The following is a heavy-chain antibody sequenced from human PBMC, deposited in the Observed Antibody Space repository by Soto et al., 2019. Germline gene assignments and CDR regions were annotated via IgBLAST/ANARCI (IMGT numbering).Heavy chain of an antibody. D-gene: IGHD3-3*01. Sequence: EVQLVESGGGLVQPGGSLRLSCAASGFTFSSYSMNWVRQAPGKGLEWVSYISSSSSTIYYADSVKGRFTISIDNAKNTLYLQMNSLRDEDTAVYYCAREYYDFWSGYYMTHFDYWGQGTLVTVSS. J-gene: IGHJ4*02. CDR3: AREYYDFWSGYYMTHFDY. V-gene: IGHV3-48*02. CDR1: GFTFSSYS. CDR2: ISSSSSTI.